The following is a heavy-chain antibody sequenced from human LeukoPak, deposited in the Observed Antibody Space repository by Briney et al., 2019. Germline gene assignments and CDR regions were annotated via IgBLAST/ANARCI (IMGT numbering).Heavy chain of an antibody. Sequence: PSETLSLTCGVYGGSFGGYFWNWIRQAPGKGLEWIGEINHSGHTNFNPTLKNRVTLSVDTSNQQISLKLTSVTAADTAVYYCARLNYFDSSGQNWFDPWGQGTLVTVSS. CDR1: GGSFGGYF. D-gene: IGHD3-22*01. CDR2: INHSGHT. J-gene: IGHJ5*02. V-gene: IGHV4-34*01. CDR3: ARLNYFDSSGQNWFDP.